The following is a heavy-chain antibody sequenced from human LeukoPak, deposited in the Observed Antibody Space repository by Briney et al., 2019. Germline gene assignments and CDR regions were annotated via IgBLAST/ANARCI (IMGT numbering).Heavy chain of an antibody. J-gene: IGHJ5*02. CDR1: GFTFNNYA. CDR2: ISGGGGST. CDR3: AKHSTTSSNWFDP. D-gene: IGHD2/OR15-2a*01. V-gene: IGHV3-23*01. Sequence: PGGSLRLSCAASGFTFNNYAMTWVRQAPGKGLEWVPAISGGGGSTYYADSVKARFTISRDNSKSTLYLQMNSLSAEDTAVYYCAKHSTTSSNWFDPWGQGTLVTVSS.